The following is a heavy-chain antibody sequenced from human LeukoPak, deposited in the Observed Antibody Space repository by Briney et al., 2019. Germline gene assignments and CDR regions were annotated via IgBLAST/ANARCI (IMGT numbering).Heavy chain of an antibody. CDR1: GYTFTCYY. CDR2: INPNSGGT. J-gene: IGHJ4*02. V-gene: IGHV1-2*02. CDR3: ARDRGFTIFGVVINHFDY. Sequence: ASVKVSCKASGYTFTCYYMHWVRQAPGQGLEWMGWINPNSGGTNYAQKFQGRVTMTRDTSISTAYMELSRLRSDDTAVYYCARDRGFTIFGVVINHFDYWGQGTLVTVSS. D-gene: IGHD3-3*01.